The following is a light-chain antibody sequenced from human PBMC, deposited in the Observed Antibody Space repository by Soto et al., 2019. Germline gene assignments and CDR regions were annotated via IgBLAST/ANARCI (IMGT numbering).Light chain of an antibody. Sequence: QSVLTQPPSASGSPGQSVTISCTGTSSDVGGYAYVSWYQQYPGRAPKLTIYEVTQRPSGVPVRFSGSKSGNTASLSVSGLQAEDEAVYYCSSYAGNNNLVFGGGTQLTVL. CDR1: SSDVGGYAY. CDR3: SSYAGNNNLV. J-gene: IGLJ2*01. V-gene: IGLV2-8*01. CDR2: EVT.